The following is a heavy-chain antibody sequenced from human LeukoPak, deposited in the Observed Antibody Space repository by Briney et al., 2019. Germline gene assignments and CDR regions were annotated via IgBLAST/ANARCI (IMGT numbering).Heavy chain of an antibody. V-gene: IGHV4-4*02. CDR3: ARAAPIAVAGTLYYYYGMDV. CDR1: GFTFSDFW. CDR2: IYYSGST. J-gene: IGHJ6*02. D-gene: IGHD6-19*01. Sequence: GSLRLSCAASGFTFSDFWMSWVRQAPGKGLEWIGSIYYSGSTYYNPSLKSRVTISVDTSKNQFSLKLSSVTAADTAVYYCARAAPIAVAGTLYYYYGMDVWGQGTTVTVSS.